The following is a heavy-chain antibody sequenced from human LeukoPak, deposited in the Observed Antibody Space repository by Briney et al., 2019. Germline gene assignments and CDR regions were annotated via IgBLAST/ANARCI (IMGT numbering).Heavy chain of an antibody. V-gene: IGHV1-2*02. CDR2: INPNSGGT. J-gene: IGHJ4*02. D-gene: IGHD2-2*02. CDR3: ARVYCSSTSCYMGAFDY. Sequence: ASVKVSCKASGYTFTGYYMHWVRQAPGQGLEWMGWINPNSGGTNYAQKFQGRVTMTRGTSISTAYMELSRLRSDDTAVYYCARVYCSSTSCYMGAFDYWGQGTLVTVSS. CDR1: GYTFTGYY.